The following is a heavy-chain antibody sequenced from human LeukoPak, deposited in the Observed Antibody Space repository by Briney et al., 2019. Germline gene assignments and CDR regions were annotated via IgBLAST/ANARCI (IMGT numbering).Heavy chain of an antibody. CDR2: IYYSGST. CDR3: ARERDSSGYDY. D-gene: IGHD3-22*01. J-gene: IGHJ4*02. CDR1: GGSISSYY. Sequence: SETLSLTCTVSGGSISSYYWSWIRQPPGKGLEWIGYIYYSGSTDYNPSLKSRVTISVDTSKNQFSLKLSSVTAADTAVYYCARERDSSGYDYWGQGTLVTVSS. V-gene: IGHV4-59*01.